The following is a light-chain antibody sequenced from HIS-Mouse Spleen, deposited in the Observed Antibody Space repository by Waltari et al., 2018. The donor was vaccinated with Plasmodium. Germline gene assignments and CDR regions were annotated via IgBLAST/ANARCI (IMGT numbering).Light chain of an antibody. CDR1: QSISSY. V-gene: IGKV1-39*01. Sequence: DIQMTPSPSSLSASVGDRVTITCRASQSISSYLNWDQQKPGKAPKPLIYAASSLQSGVPSRFSGSGSGTDFTLTISSLQPEDFASYFCQQSYSTWTFGQGTKVEIK. CDR2: AAS. J-gene: IGKJ1*01. CDR3: QQSYSTWT.